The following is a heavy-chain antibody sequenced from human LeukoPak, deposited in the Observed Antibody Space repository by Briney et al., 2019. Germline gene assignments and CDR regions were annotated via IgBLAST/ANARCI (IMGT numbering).Heavy chain of an antibody. V-gene: IGHV4-4*07. D-gene: IGHD5-18*01. J-gene: IGHJ6*03. CDR1: GGSLSSYY. Sequence: SETLSLTCTVSGGSLSSYYLSWIRQAAGKGLEWIGRIYTSGSTNYNPSLKSRVTMSVDTSKNQFSLKLSSVTAADTAVYYCARDAHVGDTPYYYYYYMDVWGKGTTVTVSS. CDR2: IYTSGST. CDR3: ARDAHVGDTPYYYYYYMDV.